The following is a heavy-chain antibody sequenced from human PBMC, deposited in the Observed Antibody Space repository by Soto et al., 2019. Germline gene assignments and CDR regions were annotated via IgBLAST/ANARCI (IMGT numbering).Heavy chain of an antibody. CDR3: ARDGAAIIDY. J-gene: IGHJ4*02. V-gene: IGHV1-18*01. Sequence: SGKVWFKDSCYTFTSYGISWVRQAPGQGLEWMGWISAYNGNTNYAQKLQGRVTMTTDTSTSTAYMELRSLRSDDTDVYYCARDGAAIIDYWGQGTLVTVSS. CDR1: CYTFTSYG. CDR2: ISAYNGNT. D-gene: IGHD2-2*01.